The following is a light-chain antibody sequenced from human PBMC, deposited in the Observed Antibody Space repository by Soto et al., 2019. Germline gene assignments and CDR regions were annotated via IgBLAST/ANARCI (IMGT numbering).Light chain of an antibody. J-gene: IGKJ1*01. CDR2: GAS. V-gene: IGKV3-20*01. Sequence: EIVLTQSPGTLSLSPGERATLSCRAGQSVSSSYLAWYQQKPGQAPRLLIYGASSRATGIPERFSGSGSGTDFPLTISRLEPEDFAVYYCQQYGSSPRTFGQGTKVEIK. CDR3: QQYGSSPRT. CDR1: QSVSSSY.